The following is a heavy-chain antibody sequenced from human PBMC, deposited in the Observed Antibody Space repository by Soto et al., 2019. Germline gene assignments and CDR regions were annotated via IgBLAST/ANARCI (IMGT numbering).Heavy chain of an antibody. V-gene: IGHV3-21*01. D-gene: IGHD3-10*01. J-gene: IGHJ6*03. CDR2: ISSSSSYI. CDR1: GFTFSSYS. CDR3: ARDRWFGPKYYMDV. Sequence: ESGGGLVKPGGSLRLSCAASGFTFSSYSMNWVRQAPGKGLEWVSSISSSSSYIYYADSVKGRFTISRDNAKNSLYLQMNSLRAEDTAVYYCARDRWFGPKYYMDVWGKGTTVTVSS.